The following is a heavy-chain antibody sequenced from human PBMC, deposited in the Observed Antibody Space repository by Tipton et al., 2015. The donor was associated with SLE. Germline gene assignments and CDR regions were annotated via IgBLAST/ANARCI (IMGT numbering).Heavy chain of an antibody. CDR1: GGSFSGYY. CDR2: INHSGST. Sequence: GLVKPSETLSLTCAVYGGSFSGYYWSWIRQPPGKGLEWIGEINHSGSTNYNPSLKSRATISVDTSKNQFSLRLSSVTAADTAVYYCARRDGDFWSGYSTGNAYWGQGRLVTVSS. CDR3: ARRDGDFWSGYSTGNAY. D-gene: IGHD3-3*01. J-gene: IGHJ4*02. V-gene: IGHV4-34*01.